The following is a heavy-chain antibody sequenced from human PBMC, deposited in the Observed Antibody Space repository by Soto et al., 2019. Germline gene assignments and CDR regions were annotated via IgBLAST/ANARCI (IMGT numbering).Heavy chain of an antibody. CDR1: GYTFTSYD. CDR3: ARVLRILYIDAFDI. V-gene: IGHV1-8*01. D-gene: IGHD2-15*01. CDR2: MNPNSGNT. J-gene: IGHJ3*02. Sequence: ASVKVSCKASGYTFTSYDINWVRQATGQGLEWMGWMNPNSGNTGYAQKFQGRVTMTRNTSISTAYMELSSLRSEDTAVYYCARVLRILYIDAFDIWGQGTTVTVSS.